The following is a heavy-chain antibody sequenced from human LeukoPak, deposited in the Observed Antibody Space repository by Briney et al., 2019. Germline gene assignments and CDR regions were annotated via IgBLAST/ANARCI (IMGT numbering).Heavy chain of an antibody. Sequence: PGGSLRLSCAASGFTLSSYDMSWVRQAPGKGLEWVSAITSGGSTYYTDSVMGRFTISRDNSKNTLYLQMNSLRAEDAAVYHCARGGDFGAPFDYWGQGTLVTVSS. CDR1: GFTLSSYD. CDR2: ITSGGST. D-gene: IGHD3-10*01. CDR3: ARGGDFGAPFDY. J-gene: IGHJ4*02. V-gene: IGHV3-23*01.